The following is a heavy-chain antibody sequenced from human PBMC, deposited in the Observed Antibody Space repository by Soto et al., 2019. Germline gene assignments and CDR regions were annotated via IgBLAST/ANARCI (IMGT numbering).Heavy chain of an antibody. CDR1: GFSLSNTRMG. V-gene: IGHV2-26*01. CDR2: IFSNDEK. CDR3: TRIEKGSATYT. Sequence: SGPTLVKPTETLTLTCTVSGFSLSNTRMGVSWIRQPPGKALEWLAHIFSNDEKSYSTSLKSRLTISKDTSKSQVVLSMTNMDPVDTATYYCTRIEKGSATYTWGQGTLVTVSS. J-gene: IGHJ5*02. D-gene: IGHD3-10*01.